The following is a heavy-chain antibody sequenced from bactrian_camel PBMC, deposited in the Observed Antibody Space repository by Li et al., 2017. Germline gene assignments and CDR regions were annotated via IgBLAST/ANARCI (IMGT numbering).Heavy chain of an antibody. V-gene: IGHV3S26*01. CDR1: RYTYKRNC. J-gene: IGHJ4*01. CDR3: VAAPRYSTSCVEPLRTVWNY. Sequence: HVQLVESGGGSVQAGGSLTLSCAAGRYTYKRNCMGWFRQRPGKNREGVAVLWIGGAQTTYGDSVQGRFTISMDANTLYLQMNSLTPEDSAIYYCVAAPRYSTSCVEPLRTVWNYWGQGTQVTVS. D-gene: IGHD7*01. CDR2: LWIGGAQT.